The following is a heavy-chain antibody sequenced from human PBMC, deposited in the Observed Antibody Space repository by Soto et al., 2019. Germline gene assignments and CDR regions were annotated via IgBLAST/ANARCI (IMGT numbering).Heavy chain of an antibody. V-gene: IGHV4-31*03. CDR2: IYYSGST. CDR1: GGSISSGGYY. J-gene: IGHJ3*02. CDR3: ARATRVYDAFDI. Sequence: QVQLQESGPGLVKPSQTLSLTCTVSGGSISSGGYYWSWIRQHPGKGLEWIGYIYYSGSTYSNPSLKSRVTISLDTSENQFSLKLGSVTAADTAVYYCARATRVYDAFDIWGQGTMVTVSS.